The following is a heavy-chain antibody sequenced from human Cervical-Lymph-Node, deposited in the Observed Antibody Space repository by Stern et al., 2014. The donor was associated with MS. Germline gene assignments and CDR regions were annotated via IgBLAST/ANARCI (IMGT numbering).Heavy chain of an antibody. J-gene: IGHJ6*02. V-gene: IGHV1-2*06. CDR1: GYTFTAFY. CDR3: ARGTRGLDV. CDR2: INCNTGDT. Sequence: QVQLVQSGAEVKKPGASVKVSCKASGYTFTAFYVDWVRQAPGQGLEWMGRINCNTGDTNYAQKIQGRVTMTRDTSVSSVYMELSGLTSDDTAVYYCARGTRGLDVWGQGTTVSVSS.